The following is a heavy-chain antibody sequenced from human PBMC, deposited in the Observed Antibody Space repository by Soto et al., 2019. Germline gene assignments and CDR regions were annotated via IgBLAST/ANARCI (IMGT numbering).Heavy chain of an antibody. Sequence: ASVKVSCKASGYTFTSYAMHWVRQAPGQRLEWMGWINAGNGNTKYSQKFQGRVTITADESTSTAYMELSSLRSEDTAVYYCARDLGLVLEYSSSPLSYYGMDVWGQGTTVTVSS. CDR1: GYTFTSYA. CDR2: INAGNGNT. J-gene: IGHJ6*02. CDR3: ARDLGLVLEYSSSPLSYYGMDV. V-gene: IGHV1-3*01. D-gene: IGHD6-6*01.